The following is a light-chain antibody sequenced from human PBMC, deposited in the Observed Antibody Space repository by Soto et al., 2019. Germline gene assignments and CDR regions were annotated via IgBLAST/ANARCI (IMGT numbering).Light chain of an antibody. J-gene: IGKJ4*01. CDR1: QSISTY. CDR3: QESDAFPYT. V-gene: IGKV1-39*01. CDR2: AAS. Sequence: EIQMTQNQTSLSASVEDRVTIACRAGQSISTYLNWYQQKPGKPPNLLIYAASRLQSGVPSRFSGSGSGTDFTLTISSLQPEDFATYYCQESDAFPYTFGGGTKVDI.